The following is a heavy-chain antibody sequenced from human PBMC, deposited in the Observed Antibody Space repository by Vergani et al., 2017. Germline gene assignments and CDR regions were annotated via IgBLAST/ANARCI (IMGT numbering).Heavy chain of an antibody. CDR2: IKSDGSIT. V-gene: IGHV3-74*03. CDR3: ARASCIGTCYMSNWLDS. D-gene: IGHD1-7*01. Sequence: DVHLAESGGGFFQPGGSLRLSCSASGFSFNSYWMHWVRQVPGKGLLWVSRIKSDGSITAYADSVKGRFTISRDNAQNTLYLHMNSLRVEDTGVYYCARASCIGTCYMSNWLDSWGQGTLVTVSS. CDR1: GFSFNSYW. J-gene: IGHJ5*01.